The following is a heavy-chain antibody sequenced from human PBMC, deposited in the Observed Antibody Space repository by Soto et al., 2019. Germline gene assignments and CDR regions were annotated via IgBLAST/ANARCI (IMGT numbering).Heavy chain of an antibody. CDR2: IYYSGST. CDR3: AGDMEEGYYFDY. D-gene: IGHD3-10*01. J-gene: IGHJ4*02. CDR1: GGSISSYY. Sequence: PSETLSLTCTVSGGSISSYYWSWIRQPPGKGLEWIGYIYYSGSTNYNPSLKSRVTISVDTSKNQFSLKLSSVTAADTAVYYCAGDMEEGYYFDYWGQGTLVTASS. V-gene: IGHV4-59*01.